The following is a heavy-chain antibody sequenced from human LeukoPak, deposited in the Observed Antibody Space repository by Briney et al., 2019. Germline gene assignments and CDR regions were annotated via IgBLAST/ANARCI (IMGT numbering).Heavy chain of an antibody. Sequence: SETLSLTCTVSGGSISSSSYYWGWIRQPPGKGLEWIGSIYYSGSTYSNPSLQSRVTISVDTSKNQFSLKLNSVTAADTAVYYCARAPVYYFDSWGQGTPVTVSS. CDR3: ARAPVYYFDS. CDR2: IYYSGST. J-gene: IGHJ4*02. V-gene: IGHV4-39*01. CDR1: GGSISSSSYY.